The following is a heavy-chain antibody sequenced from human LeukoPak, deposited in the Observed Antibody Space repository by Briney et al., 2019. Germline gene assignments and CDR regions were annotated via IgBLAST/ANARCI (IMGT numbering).Heavy chain of an antibody. J-gene: IGHJ6*04. CDR2: IDPSDSYT. CDR3: ASWDGSGSYYRYYGMDV. Sequence: GESLKISCKGSGYSFTSYWISWVRQMPGKGLEWMGRIDPSDSYTNYSPSFQGHVTISADKSISTAYLQWSSLKASDTAMYYCASWDGSGSYYRYYGMDVWGKGTTVTVSS. V-gene: IGHV5-10-1*01. CDR1: GYSFTSYW. D-gene: IGHD3-10*01.